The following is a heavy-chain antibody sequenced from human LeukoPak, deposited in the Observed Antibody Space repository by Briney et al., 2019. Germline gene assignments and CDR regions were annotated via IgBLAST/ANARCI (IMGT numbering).Heavy chain of an antibody. V-gene: IGHV1-69*05. CDR1: GGTFSSYA. CDR2: IIPIFGTA. D-gene: IGHD2-15*01. Sequence: GASVKVSCKASGGTFSSYAISWVRQAPGQGLEWMGGIIPIFGTANYAQKFQGRVTITTDESTSTAYMELSSLRSEDTAVYYCAGVVVVAATSAWFDPWGQGTLVTVSS. CDR3: AGVVVVAATSAWFDP. J-gene: IGHJ5*02.